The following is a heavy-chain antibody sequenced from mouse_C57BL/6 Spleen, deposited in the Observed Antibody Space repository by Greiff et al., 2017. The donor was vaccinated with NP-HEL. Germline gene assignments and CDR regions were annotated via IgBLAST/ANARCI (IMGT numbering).Heavy chain of an antibody. CDR1: GYTFTSYW. CDR3: ARNYGSNFDV. D-gene: IGHD1-1*01. J-gene: IGHJ1*03. V-gene: IGHV1-69*01. Sequence: QVQLQQPGAELVMPGASVKLSCKASGYTFTSYWMHWVKQRPGQGLEWIGEIDPSDSYTNYNQKFKGKSTLNVDKSSRTAYMQLSSLTSEDCAVYYGARNYGSNFDVWGTGATGTVS. CDR2: IDPSDSYT.